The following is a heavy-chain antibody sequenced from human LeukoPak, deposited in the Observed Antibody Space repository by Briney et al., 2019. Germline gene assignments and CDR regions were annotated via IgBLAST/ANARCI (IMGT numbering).Heavy chain of an antibody. Sequence: ASMKVSCKASGYTFTSYDINWVRQATGQGLEWMGWMNPNSGNTGYAQKFQGRVTMTRNTSISTAYMELSSLRSEDTAVYYCARVPYSSSSDFDYWGQGTLVTVSS. CDR3: ARVPYSSSSDFDY. V-gene: IGHV1-8*01. D-gene: IGHD6-6*01. CDR2: MNPNSGNT. J-gene: IGHJ4*02. CDR1: GYTFTSYD.